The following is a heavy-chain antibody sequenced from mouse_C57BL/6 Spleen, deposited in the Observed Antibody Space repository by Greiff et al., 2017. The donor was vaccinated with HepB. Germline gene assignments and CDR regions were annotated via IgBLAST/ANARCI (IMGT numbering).Heavy chain of an antibody. V-gene: IGHV1-55*01. CDR2: IYPGSGST. CDR1: GYTFTSYW. D-gene: IGHD1-1*01. J-gene: IGHJ1*03. CDR3: AKPPTVVRADWYFDV. Sequence: QVQLKQPGAELVKPGASVKMSCKASGYTFTSYWITWVKQRPGQGLEWIGDIYPGSGSTNYNEKFKSKATLTVDTSSSTAYMQLSSLTSEDSAVYYCAKPPTVVRADWYFDVWGTGTTVTVSS.